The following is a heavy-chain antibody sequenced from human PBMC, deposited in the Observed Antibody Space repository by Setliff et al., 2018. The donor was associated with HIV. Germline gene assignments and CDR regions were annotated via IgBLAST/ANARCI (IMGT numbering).Heavy chain of an antibody. D-gene: IGHD3-10*01. V-gene: IGHV1-24*01. J-gene: IGHJ4*02. CDR2: FDPEDNKI. Sequence: GASVKVSCKVSGYTVTELSINWVRQAPGKGPEWMGGFDPEDNKIIYAQKFQGRITITADTSTDTAYMELNSLRSEDTAMYYCATLDYYGSQTYNLALHYWGQGTLVTVSS. CDR3: ATLDYYGSQTYNLALHY. CDR1: GYTVTELS.